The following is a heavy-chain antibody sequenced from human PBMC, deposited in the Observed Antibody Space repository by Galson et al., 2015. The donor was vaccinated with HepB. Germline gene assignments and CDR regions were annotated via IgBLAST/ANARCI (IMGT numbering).Heavy chain of an antibody. CDR1: GFPFSTYR. CDR2: ISSSSGMI. Sequence: LRLSCAASGFPFSTYRMNWVRQAPGKGLEWVSHISSSSGMINYADSVKGRFTISRDNAQKSLYLQMNSLRDEDTAVYYCARGSEMSPWGQGTLVTVSS. CDR3: ARGSEMSP. D-gene: IGHD5-24*01. J-gene: IGHJ4*02. V-gene: IGHV3-48*02.